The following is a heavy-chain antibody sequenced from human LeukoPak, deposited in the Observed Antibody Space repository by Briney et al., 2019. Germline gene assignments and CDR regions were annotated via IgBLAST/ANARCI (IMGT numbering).Heavy chain of an antibody. Sequence: SETLSLTCTVSGGSISSGDYYWSWIRQPPGKGLEWIGYIYYSGSTYYNPSLKSRVTISVDTSKNQFSLKLSSVTAADTAVYYCALNYDFWSGYNSTYYYYYYMDVWGKGTTVTVS. CDR3: ALNYDFWSGYNSTYYYYYYMDV. D-gene: IGHD3-3*01. J-gene: IGHJ6*03. CDR1: GGSISSGDYY. V-gene: IGHV4-30-4*08. CDR2: IYYSGST.